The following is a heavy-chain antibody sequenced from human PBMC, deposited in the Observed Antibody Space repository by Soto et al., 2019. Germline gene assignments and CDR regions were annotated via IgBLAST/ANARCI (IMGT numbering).Heavy chain of an antibody. CDR1: GGSISSGGYY. V-gene: IGHV4-31*03. D-gene: IGHD6-6*01. J-gene: IGHJ4*02. CDR2: IYYSGST. CDR3: ARGYIGSSDTSDY. Sequence: QVQLQESGPGLVKPSQTLSLTCTVSGGSISSGGYYWSWIRQHPGKGLEWIGYIYYSGSTYYNPSLKSRVTRSVDPSKNQFSLKLSSVTAADTAVYYCARGYIGSSDTSDYWGQGTLVTVSS.